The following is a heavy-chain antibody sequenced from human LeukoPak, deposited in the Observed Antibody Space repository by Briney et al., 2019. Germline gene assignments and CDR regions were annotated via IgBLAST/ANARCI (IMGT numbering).Heavy chain of an antibody. J-gene: IGHJ6*02. V-gene: IGHV3-33*01. CDR1: GFTFSSYG. CDR2: IWYDGSNK. CDR3: ARDGSPDNDGMDV. Sequence: PGGSLRLSCAASGFTFSSYGMHWVRQAPGKGLEWVAVIWYDGSNKYYADSVKGRFTISRDNSKNTLYLQMNSLRAEDTAVYYCARDGSPDNDGMDVWGQGTTVTVPS. D-gene: IGHD5-12*01.